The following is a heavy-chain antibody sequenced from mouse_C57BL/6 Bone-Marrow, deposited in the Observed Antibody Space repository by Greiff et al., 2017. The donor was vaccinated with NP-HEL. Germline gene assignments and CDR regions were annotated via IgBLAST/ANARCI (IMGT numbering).Heavy chain of an antibody. CDR3: ARHGGYAMDY. CDR1: GFTFSDYY. Sequence: EVKRVESGGGLVQPGGSLKLSCAASGFTFSDYYMYWVRQTPEKRLEWVAYISNGGGSTYYPDTVKGRFTISRDNAKNTLYLQMSRLKSEDTAMYYCARHGGYAMDYWGQGTSVTVSS. CDR2: ISNGGGST. V-gene: IGHV5-12*01. J-gene: IGHJ4*01.